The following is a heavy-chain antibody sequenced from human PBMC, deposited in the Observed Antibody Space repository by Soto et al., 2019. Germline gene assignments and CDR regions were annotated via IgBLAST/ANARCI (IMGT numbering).Heavy chain of an antibody. CDR3: ARHPGYSSGWSPAPYYYYGMDV. Sequence: TLSLTFTVSGGSISSSSYYWGWIRQPPGKGLEWIGSIYYSGSTYYNPSLKSRVTISVDTSKNQFSLKLSSVTAANTAVYYCARHPGYSSGWSPAPYYYYGMDVWGQGTTVTVSS. CDR2: IYYSGST. V-gene: IGHV4-39*01. J-gene: IGHJ6*02. CDR1: GGSISSSSYY. D-gene: IGHD6-19*01.